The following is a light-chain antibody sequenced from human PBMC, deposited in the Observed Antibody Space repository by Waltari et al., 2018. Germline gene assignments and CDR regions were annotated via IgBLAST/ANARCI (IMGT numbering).Light chain of an antibody. V-gene: IGLV2-14*03. J-gene: IGLJ3*02. CDR3: NSYTSSNTVV. CDR1: SSDVAAYDP. Sequence: QSALTQPASVSGSPGQSIPIPCTGPSSDVAAYDPVSWYQQHPGKVPKVIIYDVSNRPSGVSNRFSGSKSGNTASLTISGLQAEDEADYYCNSYTSSNTVVFGGGTKLTVL. CDR2: DVS.